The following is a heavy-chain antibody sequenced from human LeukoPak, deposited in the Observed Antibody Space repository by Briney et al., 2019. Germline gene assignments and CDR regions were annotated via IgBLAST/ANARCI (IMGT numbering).Heavy chain of an antibody. Sequence: ASVKVSCKASGYIFTSYGTSWVRQAPGQGLEWMGWISAYNGNTNYAQKLQGRVTMTTDTSTSTAYMELRSLRSDDTAVYYCARGFWAGDILTGYYWMPPAPFDPWGQGTLVTVSS. CDR1: GYIFTSYG. J-gene: IGHJ5*02. CDR2: ISAYNGNT. V-gene: IGHV1-18*04. CDR3: ARGFWAGDILTGYYWMPPAPFDP. D-gene: IGHD3-9*01.